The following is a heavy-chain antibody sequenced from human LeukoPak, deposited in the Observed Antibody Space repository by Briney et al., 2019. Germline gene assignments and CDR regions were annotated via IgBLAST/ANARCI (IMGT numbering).Heavy chain of an antibody. Sequence: ASVRVSCKASGYAFTRYGISWVRQAPGQGLEWMGWISANNGDTDYAQSLQGRVTLTTDTSTNTAYMELRSLRSDDTAVYYCARDIAITNFDYWGQGTLVTVSS. J-gene: IGHJ4*02. CDR1: GYAFTRYG. V-gene: IGHV1-18*01. D-gene: IGHD1-20*01. CDR2: ISANNGDT. CDR3: ARDIAITNFDY.